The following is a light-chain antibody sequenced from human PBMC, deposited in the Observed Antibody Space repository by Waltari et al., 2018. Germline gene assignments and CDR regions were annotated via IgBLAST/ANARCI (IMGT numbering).Light chain of an antibody. CDR1: SGINVGTYR. CDR2: YKSDSDK. J-gene: IGLJ2*01. Sequence: QAVLTQPSSLSASPGASASLTCTLRSGINVGTYRIYWYQQNPGSPPQYLLSYKSDSDKHQGSGVPSRFSGSKAASANAGILLISGLQSEDEADYYCMIWHSSAVVFGGGTKLTVL. CDR3: MIWHSSAVV. V-gene: IGLV5-45*03.